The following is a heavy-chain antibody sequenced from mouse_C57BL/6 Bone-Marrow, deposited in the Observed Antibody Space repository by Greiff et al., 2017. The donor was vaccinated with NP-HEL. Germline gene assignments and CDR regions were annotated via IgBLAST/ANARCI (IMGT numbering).Heavy chain of an antibody. Sequence: EVMLVESEGGLVQPGSSMKLSCTASGFTFSDYYMAWVRQVPEKGLEWVANINYDGSSTYYLDSLKSRFIISRDNAKNILYLQMSSLKSEDTATYYCAIYYYGFYAMDYWGQGTSVTVSS. J-gene: IGHJ4*01. CDR3: AIYYYGFYAMDY. D-gene: IGHD1-1*01. CDR1: GFTFSDYY. CDR2: INYDGSST. V-gene: IGHV5-16*01.